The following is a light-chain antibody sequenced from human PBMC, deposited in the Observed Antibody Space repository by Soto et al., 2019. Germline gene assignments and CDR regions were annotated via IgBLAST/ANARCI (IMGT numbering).Light chain of an antibody. J-gene: IGLJ1*01. V-gene: IGLV1-44*01. CDR3: AAWDDSLNGLYV. Sequence: QSVLTQPPSASGTPGQSVTISCSGSSSNIGSNTVDWYQQLPGTAPKLLIYSSNQRPSGVPDRFSGSKSGTSASLAISGLQSDDEADYFCAAWDDSLNGLYVFGTGTKVT. CDR2: SSN. CDR1: SSNIGSNT.